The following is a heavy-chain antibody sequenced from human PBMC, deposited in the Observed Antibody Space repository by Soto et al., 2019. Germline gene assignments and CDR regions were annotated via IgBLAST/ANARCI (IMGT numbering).Heavy chain of an antibody. CDR2: IYSGGST. Sequence: GGSLRLSCAASGFTVSSNYMSWVRQAPGKGLEWVSVIYSGGSTYNADSVKGRFTISRDNSKNTLYLQMNSLRAEDTAVYYCARDSGNWLWLPNSAFDYYGMDVWGQGTTVTVSS. CDR3: ARDSGNWLWLPNSAFDYYGMDV. V-gene: IGHV3-53*01. CDR1: GFTVSSNY. J-gene: IGHJ6*02. D-gene: IGHD3-9*01.